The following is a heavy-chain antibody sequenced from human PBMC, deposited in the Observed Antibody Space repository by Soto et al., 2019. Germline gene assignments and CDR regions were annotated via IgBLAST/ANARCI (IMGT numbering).Heavy chain of an antibody. Sequence: SVTVSCKASGGTFISYAIGWVRQAPGQGLEWMGGIIPIFGTANYAQKFQGRVTITADESTSTAYMELSGLRSEDTAGYYCGRDRYHYYGMDVWGQGTTVTVSS. CDR2: IIPIFGTA. CDR3: GRDRYHYYGMDV. CDR1: GGTFISYA. J-gene: IGHJ6*02. V-gene: IGHV1-69*13. D-gene: IGHD1-20*01.